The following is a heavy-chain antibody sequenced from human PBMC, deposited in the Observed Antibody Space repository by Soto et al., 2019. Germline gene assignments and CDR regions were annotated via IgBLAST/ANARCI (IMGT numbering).Heavy chain of an antibody. Sequence: SETLSLTCTVSGGSISSTTYYWGWIRQPPGKELEWIGSIYYSGSTYYNSSLKSRVTMSVDTSKNQFSLRLSSVTAADTAVYYCARQSLLFDYWGQGTLVTVSS. D-gene: IGHD1-26*01. CDR2: IYYSGST. CDR3: ARQSLLFDY. CDR1: GGSISSTTYY. J-gene: IGHJ4*02. V-gene: IGHV4-39*01.